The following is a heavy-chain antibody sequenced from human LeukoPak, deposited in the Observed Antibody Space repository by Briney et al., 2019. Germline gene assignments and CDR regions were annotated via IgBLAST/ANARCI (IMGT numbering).Heavy chain of an antibody. V-gene: IGHV4-30-4*01. J-gene: IGHJ4*02. CDR3: ARTSGYDYSYFDY. D-gene: IGHD5-12*01. CDR2: IYYSGST. CDR1: GGSISSGGYY. Sequence: SETLSLTCTVSGGSISSGGYYWSWIRQPPGKGLEWIGYIYYSGSTCYNPSLKSRVTISVDTSKNQFSLKLSSVTAADTAVYYCARTSGYDYSYFDYWGQGTLVTVSS.